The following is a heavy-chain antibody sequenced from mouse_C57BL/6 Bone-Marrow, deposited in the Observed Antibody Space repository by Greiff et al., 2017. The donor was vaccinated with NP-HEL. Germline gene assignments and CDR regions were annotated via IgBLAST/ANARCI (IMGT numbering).Heavy chain of an antibody. D-gene: IGHD2-4*01. V-gene: IGHV1-63*01. CDR3: ARRDYIYAMDY. CDR2: IYPGGGYT. Sequence: QVQLKQSGAELVRPGTSVKMSCKASGYTFTNYWIGWAKQRPGHGLEWIGDIYPGGGYTNYNEKFKGKATLTADKSSSTAYMQFSSLTSEDSAIYYCARRDYIYAMDYWGQGTSVTVSS. J-gene: IGHJ4*01. CDR1: GYTFTNYW.